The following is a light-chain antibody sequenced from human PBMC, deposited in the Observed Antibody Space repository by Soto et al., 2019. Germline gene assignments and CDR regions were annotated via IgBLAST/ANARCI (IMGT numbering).Light chain of an antibody. CDR1: QTISSP. J-gene: IGKJ5*01. V-gene: IGKV1-39*01. CDR3: QHNYGTPA. Sequence: DIQTTHFPSSLSASVGDRVTITCRASQTISSPLSWYQQKPGKVPELLIYATSRLQNGVPSRFSGSSSGPDFILTISSLQPEDFATYYCQHNYGTPAFGQGTRLEIK. CDR2: ATS.